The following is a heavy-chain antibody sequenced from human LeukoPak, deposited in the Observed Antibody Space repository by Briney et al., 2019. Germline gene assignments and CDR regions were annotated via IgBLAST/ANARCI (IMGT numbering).Heavy chain of an antibody. CDR1: GGSISSSSYY. CDR3: ARPVYGSGSYRKDNWFDP. Sequence: SETLSLTCTVSGGSISSSSYYWGWIRQPPGKGLEWIGSIYYSGSTYYNPSLKSRVTISVDTSKNQFSLKLSSVTAADTAVYYCARPVYGSGSYRKDNWFDPWGQGTLVTVSS. D-gene: IGHD3-10*01. CDR2: IYYSGST. J-gene: IGHJ5*02. V-gene: IGHV4-39*01.